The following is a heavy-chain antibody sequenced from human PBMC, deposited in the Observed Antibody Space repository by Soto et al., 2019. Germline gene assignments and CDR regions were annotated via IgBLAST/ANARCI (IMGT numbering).Heavy chain of an antibody. V-gene: IGHV3-23*01. CDR3: AKDRLHYDFWSGYRQGYYYGMDV. CDR2: ISGSGGST. D-gene: IGHD3-3*01. CDR1: GFTFSSYA. J-gene: IGHJ6*01. Sequence: SCAASGFTFSSYAMSWVRQAPGKGLEWVSAISGSGGSTYYADSVKGRFTISRDNSKNTLYLQMNSLRAEDTAVYYCAKDRLHYDFWSGYRQGYYYGMDVWGQGTTVTVSS.